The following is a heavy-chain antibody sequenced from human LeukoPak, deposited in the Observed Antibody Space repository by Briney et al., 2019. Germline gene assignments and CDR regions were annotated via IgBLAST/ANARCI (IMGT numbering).Heavy chain of an antibody. CDR1: GFTFSSYG. V-gene: IGHV3-30*19. D-gene: IGHD1-14*01. J-gene: IGHJ4*02. Sequence: GGSLRPSCAASGFTFSSYGMHWVRQAPGKGLEWVAVISHDGSDKHYTDSVKGRFTISRDNSRNTLYLQMNSLRAEDTAVYYCAREPGPGYFDYWGQGTLVTVSS. CDR3: AREPGPGYFDY. CDR2: ISHDGSDK.